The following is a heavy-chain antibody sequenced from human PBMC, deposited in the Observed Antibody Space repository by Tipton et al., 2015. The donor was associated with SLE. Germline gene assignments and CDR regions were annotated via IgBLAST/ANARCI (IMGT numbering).Heavy chain of an antibody. CDR2: ISTNWGT. CDR1: GDAFTSHY. D-gene: IGHD3-10*01. J-gene: IGHJ5*02. CDR3: ARRISMAHGVSPGNWLDP. V-gene: IGHV4-59*11. Sequence: TLSLTCTVSGDAFTSHYYNWIRQPPGQGLEWIGHISTNWGTIYNPSLASRVSISMDRSKNQISLRLHSVAAADTAIYYCARRISMAHGVSPGNWLDPWGQGTLVIVSS.